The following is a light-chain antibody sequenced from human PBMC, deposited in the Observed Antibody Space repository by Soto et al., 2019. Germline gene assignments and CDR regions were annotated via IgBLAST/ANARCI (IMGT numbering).Light chain of an antibody. V-gene: IGKV3D-15*01. J-gene: IGKJ2*01. CDR1: QSVSSN. Sequence: EIVMTQSPATLSVSPGETATLSCGTSQSVSSNLAWYQQKPGQAPRLLIYGTSTRATGIPARFSGSGSGTEFTLTISSLQSEDFAVYYCQQYNNVYTFGQGTKLEIK. CDR3: QQYNNVYT. CDR2: GTS.